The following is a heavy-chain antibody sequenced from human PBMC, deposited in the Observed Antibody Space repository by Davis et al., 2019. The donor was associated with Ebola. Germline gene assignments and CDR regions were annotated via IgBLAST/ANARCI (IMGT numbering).Heavy chain of an antibody. D-gene: IGHD6-13*01. J-gene: IGHJ6*02. Sequence: GGSLRLSCAASGFTFSTYSMNWVRQAPGKGLEWVAVISYDGSDKYYTDSVKGRFTISRDDSKSIAYLQMNSLKTEDTAVYYCTRGGYSSSWYVFEDYYYGMDVWGQGTTVTVSS. CDR3: TRGGYSSSWYVFEDYYYGMDV. CDR2: ISYDGSDK. V-gene: IGHV3-30*03. CDR1: GFTFSTYS.